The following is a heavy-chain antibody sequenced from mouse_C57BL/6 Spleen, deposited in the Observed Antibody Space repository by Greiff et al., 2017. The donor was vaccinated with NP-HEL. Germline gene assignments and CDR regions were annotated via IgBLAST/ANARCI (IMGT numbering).Heavy chain of an antibody. J-gene: IGHJ3*01. CDR1: GFNIKDYY. CDR3: TWGGNFAFAY. CDR2: IDPEDGDT. Sequence: VQLKQSGAELVRPGASVKLSCTASGFNIKDYYMHWVKQRPEQGLEWIGRIDPEDGDTEYAPKFQGKATMPADTSSNTAYLQLSSLTSEDTAVYYCTWGGNFAFAYWGQGTLVTVSA. V-gene: IGHV14-1*01. D-gene: IGHD2-1*01.